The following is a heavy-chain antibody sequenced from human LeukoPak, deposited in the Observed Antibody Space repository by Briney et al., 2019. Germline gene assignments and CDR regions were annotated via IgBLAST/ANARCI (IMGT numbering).Heavy chain of an antibody. Sequence: PSETLSLTCTVSGGSISSGVYYWGWLRQPPGKGLEGIGSIYYSGSTYYTPSIKSQVTISVDTSKNQFSLNLSSVTAADTAVYYCARAQSNQMATKIWGQGTLVTVSS. D-gene: IGHD5-24*01. CDR3: ARAQSNQMATKI. V-gene: IGHV4-39*07. CDR2: IYYSGST. CDR1: GGSISSGVYY. J-gene: IGHJ4*02.